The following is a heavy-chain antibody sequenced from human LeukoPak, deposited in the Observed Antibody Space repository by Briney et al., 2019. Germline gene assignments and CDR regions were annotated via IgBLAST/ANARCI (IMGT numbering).Heavy chain of an antibody. CDR1: GYTLTELS. J-gene: IGHJ4*02. Sequence: VASVKVSCKVSGYTLTELSMHWVRQAPGKGLEWMGGFDPEDGETIYAQKFQGRVTMTRDMSTSTVYMELSSLRSEDTAVYYCARDQGFVIVGAHFDYWGQGTLVTVSS. CDR3: ARDQGFVIVGAHFDY. CDR2: FDPEDGET. V-gene: IGHV1-24*01. D-gene: IGHD1-26*01.